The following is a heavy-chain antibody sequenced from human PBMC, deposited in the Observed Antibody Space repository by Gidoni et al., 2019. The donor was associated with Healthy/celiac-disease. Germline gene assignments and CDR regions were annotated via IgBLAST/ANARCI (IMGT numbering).Heavy chain of an antibody. V-gene: IGHV1-8*01. CDR2: MNPNSGNT. J-gene: IGHJ6*02. D-gene: IGHD3-10*01. CDR3: ARVTRGEGVYGMDV. CDR1: GYTLTSYD. Sequence: QVQLVQSGADVKKPGASLKVSCKASGYTLTSYDINWVRQATGQVLEWMGWMNPNSGNTGYAQKFQGRVTMTRNTSISTAYMELSSLRSEDTAVYYCARVTRGEGVYGMDVWGQGTTVTVSS.